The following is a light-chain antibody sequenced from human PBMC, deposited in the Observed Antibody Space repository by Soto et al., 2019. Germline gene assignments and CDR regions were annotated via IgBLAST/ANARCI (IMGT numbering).Light chain of an antibody. CDR2: EVS. CDR1: SNYVGSYTL. J-gene: IGLJ1*01. CDR3: CSSAGGRTYA. Sequence: QSVLTQPASVSGAPGQSITISCTGTSNYVGSYTLVSWYQQHPGKAPKLMIYEVSERPSGVSNRFSGSKSDNTASLTISGLQVEDEADYSCCSSAGGRTYAFGTGTKVTVL. V-gene: IGLV2-23*02.